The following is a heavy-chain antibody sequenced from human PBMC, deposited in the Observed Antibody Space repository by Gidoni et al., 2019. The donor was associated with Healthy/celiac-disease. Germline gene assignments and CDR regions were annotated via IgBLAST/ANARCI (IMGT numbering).Heavy chain of an antibody. V-gene: IGHV1-18*01. CDR3: ARDTFYGDYSDWFDP. Sequence: QVQLVQSGAEVKKPGVSVKVSCKASGYTFTSYGISWVRQAPGQGLEWMGWISAYNGNTNYAQKLQGRVTMTTDTSTSTAYMELRSLRSDDTAVYYCARDTFYGDYSDWFDPWGQGTLVTVSS. J-gene: IGHJ5*02. CDR2: ISAYNGNT. D-gene: IGHD4-17*01. CDR1: GYTFTSYG.